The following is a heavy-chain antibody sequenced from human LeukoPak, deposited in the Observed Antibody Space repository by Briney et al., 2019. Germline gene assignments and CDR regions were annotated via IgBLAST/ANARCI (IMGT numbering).Heavy chain of an antibody. CDR1: GFTFSDYY. Sequence: PGGSLRLSCAASGFTFSDYYMTWIRQAPGKGLECVSYISSSSDYTNYPDSVKGRFTISRDNAKNSLYLQMNSLRAEDTAVYYCARVKVGTTNRFDDWGQGTLVTVSS. V-gene: IGHV3-11*05. J-gene: IGHJ4*02. D-gene: IGHD1-26*01. CDR2: ISSSSDYT. CDR3: ARVKVGTTNRFDD.